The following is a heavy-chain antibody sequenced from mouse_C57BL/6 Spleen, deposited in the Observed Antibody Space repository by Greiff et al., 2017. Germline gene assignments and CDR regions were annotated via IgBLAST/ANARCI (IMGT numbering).Heavy chain of an antibody. D-gene: IGHD2-5*01. J-gene: IGHJ3*01. CDR2: INPTNGGT. CDR1: GYTFTSYW. V-gene: IGHV1-53*01. Sequence: QVQLQQPGTELVKPGASVKLSCKASGYTFTSYWMHWVKQRPGQGLEWIGNINPTNGGTNYNEKFKSKATMTVDKSSSTAYMQLSSLTSEDSAVYYCARDDYYSNYLAYWGQGTLVTVSA. CDR3: ARDDYYSNYLAY.